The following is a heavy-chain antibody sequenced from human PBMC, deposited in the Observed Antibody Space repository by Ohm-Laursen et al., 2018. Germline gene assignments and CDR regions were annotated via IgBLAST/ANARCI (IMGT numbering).Heavy chain of an antibody. J-gene: IGHJ6*02. V-gene: IGHV1-8*01. Sequence: ASVKVSCKASGYTFTSYDIHWVRQATGQGLEWMGWMNPNSGNTGYAQKFQGRVTMTRNTSISTAYMELSSLRSEDTAVYYCARAPVLRYGMDVWGQGTTVTVSS. CDR2: MNPNSGNT. CDR1: GYTFTSYD. CDR3: ARAPVLRYGMDV. D-gene: IGHD3-3*01.